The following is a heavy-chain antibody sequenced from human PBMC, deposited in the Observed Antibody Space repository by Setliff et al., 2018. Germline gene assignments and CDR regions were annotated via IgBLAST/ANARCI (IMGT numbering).Heavy chain of an antibody. J-gene: IGHJ3*02. CDR3: ARDKGDGYGVDAYAGGGFDI. Sequence: SVKVSCKASGGTFQNYGLTWVRQAPGQGLEWMGGIIPIFGTTNYAHSFKGRVTFTADDSTSTAYMDLSRLTSEDTAVYYCARDKGDGYGVDAYAGGGFDIGGQGTMVTVSS. V-gene: IGHV1-69*13. D-gene: IGHD4-17*01. CDR1: GGTFQNYG. CDR2: IIPIFGTT.